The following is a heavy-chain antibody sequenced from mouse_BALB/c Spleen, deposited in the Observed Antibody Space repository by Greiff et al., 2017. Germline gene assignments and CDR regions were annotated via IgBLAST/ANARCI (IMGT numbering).Heavy chain of an antibody. J-gene: IGHJ4*01. CDR2: IDPYNGGT. D-gene: IGHD3-1*01. CDR3: SRGSSGYVGSAMAD. Sequence: VQLQQSGPELVKPGASVKVSCKASGYAFTSYNMYWVKQSHGKSLEWIGYIDPYNGGTSYNQKFKGKATLTVDKSSSTAYMHLNSLTSEDSAVSYGSRGSSGYVGSAMADWGQGTLVTVSA. CDR1: GYAFTSYN. V-gene: IGHV1S135*01.